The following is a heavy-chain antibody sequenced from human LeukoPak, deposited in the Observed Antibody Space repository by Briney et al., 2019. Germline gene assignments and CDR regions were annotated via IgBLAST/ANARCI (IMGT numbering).Heavy chain of an antibody. J-gene: IGHJ4*02. CDR2: INRDGSEK. CDR1: GFTLSSYW. V-gene: IGHV3-7*01. D-gene: IGHD6-19*01. Sequence: GGSLRLSCAASGFTLSSYWMSWVRQAPGKGLEWVANINRDGSEKYYVDSVKGRFTISRDNAKNSLYLQMNSLRAEDTSVYYCAREVYSSGWSSFDYWGQGTLVTVSS. CDR3: AREVYSSGWSSFDY.